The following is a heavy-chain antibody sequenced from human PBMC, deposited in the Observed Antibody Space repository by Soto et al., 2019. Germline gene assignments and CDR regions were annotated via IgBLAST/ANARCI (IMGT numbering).Heavy chain of an antibody. V-gene: IGHV3-9*01. CDR1: GFTFDDYA. J-gene: IGHJ4*02. Sequence: EVQLVESGGGLVPPGRSLRLSCAASGFTFDDYAMHWVRQAPGKGLEWVSGISWNSGSIGYADSVKGRFTISRDNAKTSLYLQMNSQRAEDTALYYCAKDTTRIAVAGNFDSWGQGTLVTVSS. CDR3: AKDTTRIAVAGNFDS. CDR2: ISWNSGSI. D-gene: IGHD6-19*01.